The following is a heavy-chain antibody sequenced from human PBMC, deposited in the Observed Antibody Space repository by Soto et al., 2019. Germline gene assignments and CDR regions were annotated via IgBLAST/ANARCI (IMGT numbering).Heavy chain of an antibody. D-gene: IGHD2-21*02. CDR3: PHSCGGVCNYFYGMDV. Sequence: QITLKESGPTLVKHTQTLTLTCTFSGFSLSTSGVGVGWIRQPPGKALEWLALMCWDDDKRYSPPLKSRLTIAQDASKHHLVYTMTEMDPVDASTYYRPHSCGGVCNYFYGMDVWGQGTPVNVS. V-gene: IGHV2-5*02. CDR2: MCWDDDK. CDR1: GFSLSTSGVG. J-gene: IGHJ6*02.